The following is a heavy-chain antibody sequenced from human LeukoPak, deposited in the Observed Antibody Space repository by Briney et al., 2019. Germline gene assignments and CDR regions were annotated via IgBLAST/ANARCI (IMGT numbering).Heavy chain of an antibody. V-gene: IGHV1-69*05. CDR3: ARSTVTTGYYYYMDV. CDR1: GDTFSSYA. Sequence: SVKVSCKASGDTFSSYAISWVRPAPGQGLEWMGGIIPIFGTANYAQKFQGRVTITTDESTSTAYMELSSLRSEDTAVYYCARSTVTTGYYYYMDVWGKGTTVTVSS. J-gene: IGHJ6*03. CDR2: IIPIFGTA. D-gene: IGHD4-11*01.